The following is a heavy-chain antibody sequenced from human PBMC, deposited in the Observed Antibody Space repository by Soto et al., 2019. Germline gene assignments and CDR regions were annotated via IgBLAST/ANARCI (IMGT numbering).Heavy chain of an antibody. D-gene: IGHD6-13*01. Sequence: KPGGSLRLSCAASGFTFSEAWMSWVRQAPGKGLEWVGRIKSKVDGGTTDHAAPVKGRFTISRDDSRNMLYLQMNNLKTEDTAIYYCTTDAKYASSWRFDYWGQGILVTVSS. CDR3: TTDAKYASSWRFDY. J-gene: IGHJ4*02. V-gene: IGHV3-15*01. CDR1: GFTFSEAW. CDR2: IKSKVDGGTT.